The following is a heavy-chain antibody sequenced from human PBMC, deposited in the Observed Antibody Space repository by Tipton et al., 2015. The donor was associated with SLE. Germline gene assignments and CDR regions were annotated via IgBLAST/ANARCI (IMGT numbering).Heavy chain of an antibody. D-gene: IGHD1/OR15-1a*01. J-gene: IGHJ4*02. CDR1: GFTFSSYE. CDR3: AREDWDRGVDY. V-gene: IGHV3-48*03. CDR2: ISISGDSI. Sequence: SLRLSCAASGFTFSSYEMNWFRQAPGQGLEWISHISISGDSIYYANSVLGRFTISRDNAKNSLFLHMSSLRAEGTATYYCAREDWDRGVDYWGQGTLVTVSS.